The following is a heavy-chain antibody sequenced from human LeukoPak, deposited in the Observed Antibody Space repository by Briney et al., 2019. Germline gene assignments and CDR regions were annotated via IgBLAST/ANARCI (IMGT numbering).Heavy chain of an antibody. D-gene: IGHD4/OR15-4a*01. J-gene: IGHJ4*02. V-gene: IGHV3-7*01. CDR2: IKEDGGET. CDR1: GFVFSSYW. Sequence: GGSLRLSCVASGFVFSSYWMGWVRQAPGKGLEWVANIKEDGGETYYVDSVKGRFTISRDNAKNSLDLQMNSLRDEDTAVYYCARRKEVQTTFDYWGQGTLVTVSS. CDR3: ARRKEVQTTFDY.